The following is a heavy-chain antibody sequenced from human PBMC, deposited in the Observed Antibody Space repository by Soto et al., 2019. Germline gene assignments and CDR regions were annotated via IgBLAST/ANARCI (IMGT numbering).Heavy chain of an antibody. CDR1: GGSMSTYY. Sequence: SETLSLTCTASGGSMSTYYWNWIRQAPGQGLEWIGYIYSSGSTNYNPSLKSRVAMSIDTSKVQFSLSLTSVTAADTAVYYCASAFGGWPPFDPWGHGTQVTVSS. D-gene: IGHD6-19*01. CDR2: IYSSGST. J-gene: IGHJ5*02. CDR3: ASAFGGWPPFDP. V-gene: IGHV4-59*01.